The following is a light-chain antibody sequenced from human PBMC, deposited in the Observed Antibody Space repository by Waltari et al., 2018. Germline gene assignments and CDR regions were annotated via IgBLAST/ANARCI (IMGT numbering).Light chain of an antibody. CDR3: QQYNNWPPQDA. V-gene: IGKV3-15*01. CDR2: AAS. Sequence: EIVMTQSPATLCVSAGETATLSCRASQSVGGNLAWYQQKPGQAPRLLIYAASTRATGIPGRFSGSVSGTEFTLTISSLQSEDFAIYYCQQYNNWPPQDAFGQGTKLEIK. CDR1: QSVGGN. J-gene: IGKJ2*01.